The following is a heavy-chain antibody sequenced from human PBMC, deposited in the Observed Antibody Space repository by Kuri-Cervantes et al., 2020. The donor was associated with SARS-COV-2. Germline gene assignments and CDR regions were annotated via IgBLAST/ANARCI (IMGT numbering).Heavy chain of an antibody. J-gene: IGHJ6*02. CDR3: ARGGYCTNGVCYTPPYYYYGMDV. V-gene: IGHV3-21*01. Sequence: GESLKISCAASGFTFSSYSMNWVRQAPGKGLEWVSSISSSSSYIYYADSVKGRFTISRDNAKNSLYLQMNNLRAEDTAVYYCARGGYCTNGVCYTPPYYYYGMDVWGQGTTVPSP. CDR1: GFTFSSYS. CDR2: ISSSSSYI. D-gene: IGHD2-8*01.